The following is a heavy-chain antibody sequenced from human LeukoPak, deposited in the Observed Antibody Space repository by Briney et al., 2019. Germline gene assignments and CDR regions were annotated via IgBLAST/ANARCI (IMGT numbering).Heavy chain of an antibody. CDR2: IKQDGSEK. CDR1: GFTFSDYW. D-gene: IGHD6-19*01. J-gene: IGHJ4*02. V-gene: IGHV3-7*01. CDR3: ASVAGSGWFDY. Sequence: GGSLRLSCAASGFTFSDYWMTWVRQAPGKGLEWLANIKQDGSEKYYVDSVKGRFTISRDDAKNSLYLQMNSLRAEDTAAYYCASVAGSGWFDYWGQGTLVTVSS.